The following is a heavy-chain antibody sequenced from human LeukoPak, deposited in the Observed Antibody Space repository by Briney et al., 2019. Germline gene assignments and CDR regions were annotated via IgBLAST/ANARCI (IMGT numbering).Heavy chain of an antibody. V-gene: IGHV4-59*01. D-gene: IGHD6-13*01. Sequence: SETLSLTCTVSGGSISSYYWSWIRQPPGKGLEWIAYIYSSGSTNYNPSLKSRVTISVDTSKNQVSLRLTSVTAADTAVYYCARGHQGSSWPEYFQHWGQGTLVTVSS. J-gene: IGHJ1*01. CDR1: GGSISSYY. CDR3: ARGHQGSSWPEYFQH. CDR2: IYSSGST.